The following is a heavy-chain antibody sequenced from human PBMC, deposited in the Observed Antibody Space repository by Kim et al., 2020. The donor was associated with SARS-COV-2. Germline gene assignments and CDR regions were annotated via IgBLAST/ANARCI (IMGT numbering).Heavy chain of an antibody. Sequence: LKSRVTRSVDTSKNQFSLKRSSVTAADTAVYYCARDRILWFGELSYFDYWGQGTLVTVSS. J-gene: IGHJ4*02. V-gene: IGHV4-59*01. CDR3: ARDRILWFGELSYFDY. D-gene: IGHD3-10*01.